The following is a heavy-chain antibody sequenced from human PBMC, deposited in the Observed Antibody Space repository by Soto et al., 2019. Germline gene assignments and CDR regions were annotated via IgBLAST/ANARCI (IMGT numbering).Heavy chain of an antibody. V-gene: IGHV4-38-2*01. CDR3: ARGFGELLSPFDY. J-gene: IGHJ4*02. D-gene: IGHD3-10*01. Sequence: SETLSLTCAVSGYSISSGYYWGWIRQPPGKGLKWIGSIYHSGSTNYNPSLKSRVTISVDTSKNQFSLKLSSVTAADTAVYYCARGFGELLSPFDYWGQGTLVTVSS. CDR2: IYHSGST. CDR1: GYSISSGYY.